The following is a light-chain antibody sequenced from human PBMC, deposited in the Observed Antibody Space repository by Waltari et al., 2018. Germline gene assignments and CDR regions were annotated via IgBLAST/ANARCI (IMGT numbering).Light chain of an antibody. CDR1: SGSLSTTSY. Sequence: QTVVTQEPSLSVSPGGTVTLTCALSSGSLSTTSYATWYQQTPGQAPRTLVYKANARASGVPGRVSGAIRGNRGARTVTGAQADDESDYYCALYMGGGIWVCGGGTRLTVL. J-gene: IGLJ3*02. CDR2: KAN. CDR3: ALYMGGGIWV. V-gene: IGLV8-61*01.